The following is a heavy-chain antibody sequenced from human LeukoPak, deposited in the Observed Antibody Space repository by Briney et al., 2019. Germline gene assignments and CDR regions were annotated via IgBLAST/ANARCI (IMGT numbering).Heavy chain of an antibody. CDR2: ISGSGGST. CDR3: ARYSSSRLYYYYYGMDV. J-gene: IGHJ6*02. Sequence: GGSLRLSCAASGFTFNSFAMSWVRQAPGKGLEWVSTISGSGGSTYYADSVKGRFTISRDNAKNSLYLQMNSLRAEDTAVYYCARYSSSRLYYYYYGMDVWGQGTTVTVSS. V-gene: IGHV3-23*01. D-gene: IGHD6-13*01. CDR1: GFTFNSFA.